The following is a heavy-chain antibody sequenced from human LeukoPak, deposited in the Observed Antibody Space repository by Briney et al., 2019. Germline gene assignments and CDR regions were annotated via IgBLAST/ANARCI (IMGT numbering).Heavy chain of an antibody. J-gene: IGHJ4*02. D-gene: IGHD6-19*01. Sequence: ASVKVSCKVSGYTLTELSMHWVRQAPGKGLEWMGGLDPEDGETIYAQKFQGRVTMTEDTSTDTAYMELSSLRSEDTAVYYCATRSSGWINFDYWGQGTLVTVSS. CDR3: ATRSSGWINFDY. CDR2: LDPEDGET. CDR1: GYTLTELS. V-gene: IGHV1-24*01.